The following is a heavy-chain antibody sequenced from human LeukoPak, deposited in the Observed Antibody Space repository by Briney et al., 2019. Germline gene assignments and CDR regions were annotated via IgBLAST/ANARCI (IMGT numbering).Heavy chain of an antibody. Sequence: SETLSLTCTVSGGSMSSYYWSWIRQPAGKGLEWIGRIYTSGSTNYNPSLKSRVTMSVDTSKNQFSLKLSSVTAADTAVYYCATDFADYVWGSYRYAFDYWGQGTLVTVSS. D-gene: IGHD3-16*02. V-gene: IGHV4-4*07. J-gene: IGHJ4*02. CDR1: GGSMSSYY. CDR2: IYTSGST. CDR3: ATDFADYVWGSYRYAFDY.